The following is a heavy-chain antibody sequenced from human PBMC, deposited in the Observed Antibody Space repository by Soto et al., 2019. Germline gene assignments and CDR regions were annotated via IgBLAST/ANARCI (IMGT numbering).Heavy chain of an antibody. CDR1: GFTFSSYG. J-gene: IGHJ6*02. V-gene: IGHV3-30*18. Sequence: PGWSLRLSCAASGFTFSSYGMHWVRQAPGKGLEWVAVISYDGSNKYYADSVEGRFTISRDNSKNTLYLQMNSLRAEDTAVYYCAKEGTAMVYGMDVWGQGTTVTVSS. D-gene: IGHD5-18*01. CDR3: AKEGTAMVYGMDV. CDR2: ISYDGSNK.